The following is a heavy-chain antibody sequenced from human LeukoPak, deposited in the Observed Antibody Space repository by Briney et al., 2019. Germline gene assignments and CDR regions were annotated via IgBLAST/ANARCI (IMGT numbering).Heavy chain of an antibody. D-gene: IGHD3-22*01. CDR1: GFTFNSYA. V-gene: IGHV3-30*12. Sequence: GGSLRLSCAASGFTFNSYAMHWVRQAPGKGLEWVAFMEYDGSIKYYADSVKGRFTISRDNSKNTLYLQMNSLRAEDTAVYYCARDPALYYYDSSGQYYFDYWGQGTLVTVSS. J-gene: IGHJ4*02. CDR3: ARDPALYYYDSSGQYYFDY. CDR2: MEYDGSIK.